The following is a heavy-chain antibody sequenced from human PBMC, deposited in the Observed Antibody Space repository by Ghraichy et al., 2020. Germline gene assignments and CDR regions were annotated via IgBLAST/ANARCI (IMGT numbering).Heavy chain of an antibody. CDR1: GGSFSGYY. Sequence: SETLSLTCAVYGGSFSGYYWSWIRQPPGKGLEWIGEINHSGSTNYNPSLKSRVTISVDTSKNQFSLKLSSVTAADTAVYYCARVLPRSGYVRWFDPWGQGTLVTVSS. CDR3: ARVLPRSGYVRWFDP. J-gene: IGHJ5*02. V-gene: IGHV4-34*01. CDR2: INHSGST. D-gene: IGHD3-3*01.